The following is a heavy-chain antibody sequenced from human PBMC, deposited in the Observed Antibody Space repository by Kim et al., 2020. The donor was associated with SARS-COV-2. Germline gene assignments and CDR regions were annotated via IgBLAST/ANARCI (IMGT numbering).Heavy chain of an antibody. V-gene: IGHV4-4*02. J-gene: IGHJ6*02. CDR2: IYHSGST. CDR3: ARDSRTVYYDILTGYEGGYYYGMDV. Sequence: SETLSLTCAVSGGSISSSNWWSWVRQPPGKGLEWIGEIYHSGSTNYNPSLKSRVTISVDKSKNQFSLKLSSVTAADTAVYYCARDSRTVYYDILTGYEGGYYYGMDVWGQGTTVTVSS. CDR1: GGSISSSNW. D-gene: IGHD3-9*01.